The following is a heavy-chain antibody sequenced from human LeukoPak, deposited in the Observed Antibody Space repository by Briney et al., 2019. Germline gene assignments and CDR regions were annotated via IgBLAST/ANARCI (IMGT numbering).Heavy chain of an antibody. CDR3: ARGGIPDY. D-gene: IGHD2-21*01. Sequence: SETLSLTCTVSGGSISRGSYFWSWIRQPAGKGLEWIGRFYTSGTPNYNPSLKSRVTISVDTSRNQFSLKLSSVTAADTAVYYCARGGIPDYWGQGILVTVSS. CDR2: FYTSGTP. J-gene: IGHJ4*02. CDR1: GGSISRGSYF. V-gene: IGHV4-61*02.